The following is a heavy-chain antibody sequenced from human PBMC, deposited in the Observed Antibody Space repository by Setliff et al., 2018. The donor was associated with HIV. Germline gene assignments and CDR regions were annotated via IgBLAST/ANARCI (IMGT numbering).Heavy chain of an antibody. J-gene: IGHJ3*02. CDR1: GYTFTSYA. Sequence: ASVTVSCKASGYTFTSYAMNWVRQAPGQGLEWMGWINTNTGNPTYAQGFTGRFVFSLDTSVSTAFLQISSLKAEDTAVYFCAREKTLGALDIWGQGTMVTVSS. CDR2: INTNTGNP. CDR3: AREKTLGALDI. V-gene: IGHV7-4-1*02.